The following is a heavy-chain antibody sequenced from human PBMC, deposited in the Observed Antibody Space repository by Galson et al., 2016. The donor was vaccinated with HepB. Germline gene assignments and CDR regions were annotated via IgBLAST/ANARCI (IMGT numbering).Heavy chain of an antibody. V-gene: IGHV7-4-1*02. CDR1: GYTFTTYA. CDR3: ATSAVRGVYDY. J-gene: IGHJ4*02. D-gene: IGHD2-8*01. CDR2: INTNTGNP. Sequence: SVKVSCKASGYTFTTYAMNWVRQAPGQGLECMGWINTNTGNPTYAQGFTGRFVFSLDTSVSTAYLQISGLKAEDTAVYYCATSAVRGVYDYWGQGTLVTVSS.